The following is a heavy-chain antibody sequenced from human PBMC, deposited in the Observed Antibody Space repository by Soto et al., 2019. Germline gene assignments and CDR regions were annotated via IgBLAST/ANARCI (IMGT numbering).Heavy chain of an antibody. CDR1: GGSFSGYY. J-gene: IGHJ6*03. D-gene: IGHD2-2*01. CDR3: ARGYCSSTSCPNYYYYYYMDV. Sequence: QVQLQPWGAGLLKPSETLSLTCAVYGGSFSGYYWSWIRQPPGKGLEWIGEINHSGSTNYNPSLKSRVTISVDTSKNQFSLKLSSVTAADTAVYYCARGYCSSTSCPNYYYYYYMDVWGKGTTVTVSS. V-gene: IGHV4-34*01. CDR2: INHSGST.